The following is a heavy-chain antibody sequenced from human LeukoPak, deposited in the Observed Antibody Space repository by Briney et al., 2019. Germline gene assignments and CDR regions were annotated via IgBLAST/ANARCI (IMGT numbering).Heavy chain of an antibody. CDR1: GFDFSSNW. V-gene: IGHV3-74*01. CDR2: IKGDGIST. CDR3: AKDHYWGIDY. Sequence: GGSLRLSCAASGFDFSSNWMHWVRHAPGQGLVWVSRIKGDGISTNYADSVKGRFTISRDIAKNTLYLRMNSLRAEDTGVYYCAKDHYWGIDYWGRGTLVTVSS. D-gene: IGHD3-16*01. J-gene: IGHJ4*02.